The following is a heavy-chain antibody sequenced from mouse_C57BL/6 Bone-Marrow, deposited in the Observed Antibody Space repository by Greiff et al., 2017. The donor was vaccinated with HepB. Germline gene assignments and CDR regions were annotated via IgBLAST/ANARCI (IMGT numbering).Heavy chain of an antibody. Sequence: EVKLQQSGPGLVKPSQSLSLTCSVTGYSITSGYYWNWIRQFPGNKLEWMGYISYDGSNNYNPSLKNRISITRDTSKNQFFLKLNSVTTEDTATYYCARGPHFDYWGQGTTLTVSS. V-gene: IGHV3-6*01. J-gene: IGHJ2*01. CDR3: ARGPHFDY. CDR1: GYSITSGYY. CDR2: ISYDGSN.